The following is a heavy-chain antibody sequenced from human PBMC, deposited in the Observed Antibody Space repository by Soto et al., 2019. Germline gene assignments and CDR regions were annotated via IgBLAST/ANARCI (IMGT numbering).Heavy chain of an antibody. CDR2: ISYDGSNK. V-gene: IGHV3-30*18. CDR1: GFTFGTYG. CDR3: AKAPGRITMFSPNYGMDV. Sequence: QVQLVESGGGVVQPGRSLRLSRAASGFTFGTYGMHWVRQAPGKGLQWVALISYDGSNKYYADSVKGRFTISRDNSKNTLYLQMNSLRAEDSAVYYCAKAPGRITMFSPNYGMDVWGQGATVTVSS. J-gene: IGHJ6*02. D-gene: IGHD3-9*01.